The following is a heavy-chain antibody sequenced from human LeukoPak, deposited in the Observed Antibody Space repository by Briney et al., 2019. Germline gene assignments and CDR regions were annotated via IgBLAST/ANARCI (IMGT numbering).Heavy chain of an antibody. CDR1: GFTFSSYW. J-gene: IGHJ4*02. D-gene: IGHD6-19*01. V-gene: IGHV3-7*02. CDR3: ARHQGSGWQSSAYYFDY. Sequence: PGWSLRLSCEASGFTFSSYWMSWVRQAPGKGLEWVANIKQDGSEKYHVDSVKGRFTISRDNAKNSLYLQMNSLRAEDTAVFYCARHQGSGWQSSAYYFDYWGQGTLVTVSS. CDR2: IKQDGSEK.